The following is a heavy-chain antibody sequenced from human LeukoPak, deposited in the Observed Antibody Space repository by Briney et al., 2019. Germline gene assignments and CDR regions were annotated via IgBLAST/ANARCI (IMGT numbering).Heavy chain of an antibody. D-gene: IGHD1-1*01. Sequence: ASVTVSCMASVYTFTIYGIRWVRQAPGQGREWMGWIRAYNGNTKYAQKLQGRVTITTDTTTSTAYMELRSLRSDDTAVYYCARDRESGTTGGDAFDIWGQGTMVTVSS. J-gene: IGHJ3*02. V-gene: IGHV1-18*01. CDR2: IRAYNGNT. CDR3: ARDRESGTTGGDAFDI. CDR1: VYTFTIYG.